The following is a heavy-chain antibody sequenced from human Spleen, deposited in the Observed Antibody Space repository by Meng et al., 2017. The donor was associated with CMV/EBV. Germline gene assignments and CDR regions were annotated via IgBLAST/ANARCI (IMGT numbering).Heavy chain of an antibody. CDR3: ASERLYHPLWGDALDI. CDR2: ISSSRFYI. Sequence: AGSLRLSCAPSGFSFNTYTLHCVRQAPGKVLEWVSSISSSRFYINYADPVKGRFTISRDNAKDSLYLQMSSLRAEDTSVYYCASERLYHPLWGDALDIWGQGTMVTVSS. V-gene: IGHV3-21*06. J-gene: IGHJ3*02. CDR1: GFSFNTYT. D-gene: IGHD2-2*01.